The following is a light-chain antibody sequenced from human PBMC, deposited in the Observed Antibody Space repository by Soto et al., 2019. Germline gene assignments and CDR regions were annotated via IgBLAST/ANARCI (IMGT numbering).Light chain of an antibody. CDR3: QQAGSVPLT. Sequence: DIQMTQSPSSVSASVGDRVTITCRASQAVSNWLAWYQHKPGRAPNLLIYATSSLHSGVPSRFSGSGSGTEFTLTISSLQPEDFATYYCQQAGSVPLTFGPGTKVYIK. J-gene: IGKJ3*01. CDR1: QAVSNW. V-gene: IGKV1-12*01. CDR2: ATS.